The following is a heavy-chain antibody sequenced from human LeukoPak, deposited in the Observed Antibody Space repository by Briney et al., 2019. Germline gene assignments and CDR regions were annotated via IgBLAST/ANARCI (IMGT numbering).Heavy chain of an antibody. D-gene: IGHD3-10*01. Sequence: GGSLRLSCAASGFTFSSYWMSWVRQAPGKGLEWVANINQDESEKYYVDSVKGRFTISRDNAKNSLYLQMNSLRVEDTAVYYCAGYYGSGSQIXXDYXXXGTXVTVSS. J-gene: IGHJ4*02. V-gene: IGHV3-7*01. CDR3: AGYYGSGSQIXXDY. CDR2: INQDESEK. CDR1: GFTFSSYW.